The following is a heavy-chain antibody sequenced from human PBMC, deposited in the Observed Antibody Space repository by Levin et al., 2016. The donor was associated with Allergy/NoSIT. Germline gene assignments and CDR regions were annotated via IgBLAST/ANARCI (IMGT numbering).Heavy chain of an antibody. CDR2: INHSGST. V-gene: IGHV4-34*01. CDR1: GGSFSGYY. CDR3: ARRTLVPRGCSSTSCYNWFDP. J-gene: IGHJ5*02. Sequence: SETLSLTCAVYGGSFSGYYWTWIRQPPGKGLEWIGEINHSGSTNYNPSLKSRVTISVDTSKNQFSLKLSSVTAADTAVYYCARRTLVPRGCSSTSCYNWFDPWGQGTLVTVSS. D-gene: IGHD2-2*01.